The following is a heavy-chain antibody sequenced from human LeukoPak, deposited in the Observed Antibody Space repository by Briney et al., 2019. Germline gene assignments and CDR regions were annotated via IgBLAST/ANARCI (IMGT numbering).Heavy chain of an antibody. CDR1: GFTFSSYA. D-gene: IGHD1-26*01. J-gene: IGHJ4*02. CDR2: ISYDGSNK. V-gene: IGHV3-30-3*01. CDR3: ARDLAASELPYY. Sequence: GGSLRLSCAASGFTFSSYAMHWVRQPPGKRPEWVAVISYDGSNKYYGDSVKGRFTISRDNSKNTLYLQINSLRPDDTAAYYCARDLAASELPYYWGQGTLVTVSS.